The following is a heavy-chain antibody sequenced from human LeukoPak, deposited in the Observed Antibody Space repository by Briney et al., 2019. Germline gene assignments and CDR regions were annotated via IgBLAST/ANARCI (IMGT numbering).Heavy chain of an antibody. V-gene: IGHV4-61*08. D-gene: IGHD2-8*02. CDR1: GGSISSGGYY. CDR3: GTGKEYFQH. CDR2: IYYTGST. J-gene: IGHJ1*01. Sequence: SETLSLTCTVSGGSISSGGYYWSWIRQPPGKGLEWIGYIYYTGSTNYNPSLKSRVTISIDTSKKQFSLKLSSVTAADTAVYYCGTGKEYFQHWGQGTLVTVSS.